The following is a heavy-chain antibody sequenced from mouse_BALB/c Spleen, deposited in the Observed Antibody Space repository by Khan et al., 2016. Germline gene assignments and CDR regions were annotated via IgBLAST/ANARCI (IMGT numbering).Heavy chain of an antibody. CDR2: IDPENGDT. J-gene: IGHJ2*01. CDR1: VFNIKDYY. Sequence: VQLQQSGAELVRSGASVKLSCTASVFNIKDYYMHWVKQRPEQGLEWIGWIDPENGDTEYAPKFQGKATMTADTSSNAAYLQFSSLTSEDSAVYYCNAICHGSDVYFDYWGQGTTLTVSS. V-gene: IGHV14-4*02. D-gene: IGHD1-1*01. CDR3: NAICHGSDVYFDY.